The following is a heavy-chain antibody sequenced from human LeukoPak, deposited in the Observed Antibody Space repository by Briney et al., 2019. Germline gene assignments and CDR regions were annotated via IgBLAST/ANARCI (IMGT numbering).Heavy chain of an antibody. J-gene: IGHJ3*02. CDR2: INSDGSST. CDR1: GFTLSSYW. Sequence: GGSLKLSCAASGFTLSSYWMHWVRQAPGKGLVWVSRINSDGSSTGYADSVKGRFTISRDNAKNTLYLQMNSLRAEDTAVYYCARETLINVDAFDIWGQGTMVTVSS. CDR3: ARETLINVDAFDI. V-gene: IGHV3-74*01. D-gene: IGHD3-16*01.